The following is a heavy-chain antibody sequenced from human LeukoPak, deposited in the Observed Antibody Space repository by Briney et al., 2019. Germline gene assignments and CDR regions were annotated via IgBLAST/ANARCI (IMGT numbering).Heavy chain of an antibody. Sequence: PSETLSLTCTVSGGSISSSYWSWIRQPPGKGLEWIGYIYDSGSTNYNPSLKSRVTISVDTSKNQFSLKLSSVTAADTAVYYCARASSGWYPYYFDYWGQGTLVTVSS. D-gene: IGHD6-19*01. CDR2: IYDSGST. CDR1: GGSISSSY. CDR3: ARASSGWYPYYFDY. J-gene: IGHJ4*02. V-gene: IGHV4-59*01.